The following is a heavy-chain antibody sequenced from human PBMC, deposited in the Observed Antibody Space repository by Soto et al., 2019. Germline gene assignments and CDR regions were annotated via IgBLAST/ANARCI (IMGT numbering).Heavy chain of an antibody. J-gene: IGHJ4*02. CDR1: RFTFSNYW. D-gene: IGHD7-27*01. V-gene: IGHV3-74*03. CDR3: TRGGTTTTYWGLFSY. Sequence: EVQLVESGGGLVQPGGSLRLSCAASRFTFSNYWIHWVRQVPGKGLVWVSRVNSDGTSTSYADFVKGRFTITRDNAKNTVYLQMDNLGADDTAVYYCTRGGTTTTYWGLFSYWGQGALVAVSS. CDR2: VNSDGTST.